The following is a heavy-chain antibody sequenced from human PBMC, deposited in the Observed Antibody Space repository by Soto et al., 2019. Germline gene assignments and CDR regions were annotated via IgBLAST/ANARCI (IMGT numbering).Heavy chain of an antibody. V-gene: IGHV4-61*01. D-gene: IGHD1-1*01. CDR2: IYFSGST. CDR3: ARERLIPSSGTYSYYAMDV. J-gene: IGHJ6*02. CDR1: GGSVSSGSYY. Sequence: PSETLSLTCTVSGGSVSSGSYYWSWIRQPPGKGLEWIGYIYFSGSTNYNPSLKSRVTISIDMSKNQFSLKLSSVTAADTAVYYCARERLIPSSGTYSYYAMDVRGRGTTVTLSS.